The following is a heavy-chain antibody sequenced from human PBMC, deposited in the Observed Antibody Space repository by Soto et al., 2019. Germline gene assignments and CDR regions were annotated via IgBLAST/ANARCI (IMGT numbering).Heavy chain of an antibody. V-gene: IGHV1-46*01. CDR2: INPSGGTT. CDR1: GYTFTRYN. D-gene: IGHD2-15*01. Sequence: GASVKVSCKASGYTFTRYNVHWVRQAPGQGLEWMAIINPSGGTTYYVQKFEGRVTLTTDTSTSTVYMELSSLRSDDTAVYYCARVRGGGSEYFFDYWGLGTLVTVSS. J-gene: IGHJ4*02. CDR3: ARVRGGGSEYFFDY.